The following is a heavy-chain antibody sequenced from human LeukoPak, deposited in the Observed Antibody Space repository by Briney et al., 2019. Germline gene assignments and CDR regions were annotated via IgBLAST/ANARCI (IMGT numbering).Heavy chain of an antibody. J-gene: IGHJ4*02. CDR2: ISYDGSNK. CDR1: GFTFSSYA. D-gene: IGHD3-3*01. CDR3: AKGLIWYYDFWSGYPPVDY. Sequence: PGGSLRLSCTASGFTFSSYAMHWVRQAPGKGLEWVAVISYDGSNKYYADSVKGRFTISRDNSKNTLYLQMNSLRAEDTAVYYCAKGLIWYYDFWSGYPPVDYWGQGTLVTVSS. V-gene: IGHV3-30-3*01.